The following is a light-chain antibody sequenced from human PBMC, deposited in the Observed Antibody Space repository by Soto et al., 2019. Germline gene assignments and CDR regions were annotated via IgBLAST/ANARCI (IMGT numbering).Light chain of an antibody. CDR1: QSVSTN. V-gene: IGKV3-15*01. J-gene: IGKJ1*01. Sequence: EIVMTQSPATLSVSPGERATLSCRASQSVSTNLAWYQQKPGQAPRLLIYGASTRATGFRARFSGSGSATEITPTISSLQPEDFAVYSCQQYNNWPRTFGQGTKVDIK. CDR2: GAS. CDR3: QQYNNWPRT.